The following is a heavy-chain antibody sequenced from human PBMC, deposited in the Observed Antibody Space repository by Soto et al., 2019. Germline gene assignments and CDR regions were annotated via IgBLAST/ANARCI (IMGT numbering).Heavy chain of an antibody. CDR2: IYYSGST. D-gene: IGHD5-12*01. Sequence: SETLPLTCTVSGGSISSYYWSWIRQPPGKGLEWIGYIYYSGSTNYNPSLKSRVTISVDTSKNQFSLKLSSVTAADTAVYYCARGLSGYDGDNWFDPWGQGTLVTVSS. CDR1: GGSISSYY. CDR3: ARGLSGYDGDNWFDP. V-gene: IGHV4-59*01. J-gene: IGHJ5*02.